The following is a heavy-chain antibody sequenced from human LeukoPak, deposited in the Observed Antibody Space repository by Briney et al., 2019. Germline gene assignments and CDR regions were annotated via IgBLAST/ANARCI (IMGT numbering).Heavy chain of an antibody. CDR2: ISYDGSNR. CDR3: AKGGGGGYSYGQRLGY. D-gene: IGHD5-18*01. CDR1: GFTFSSYG. J-gene: IGHJ4*02. V-gene: IGHV3-30*18. Sequence: GGSLRLSCAASGFTFSSYGMHWVRQAPGKGLEWVAVISYDGSNRYYADSVKGRFTISRDNSKNTLYLQMNRQGPEDTGVYYCAKGGGGGYSYGQRLGYWGQGTLVTVSS.